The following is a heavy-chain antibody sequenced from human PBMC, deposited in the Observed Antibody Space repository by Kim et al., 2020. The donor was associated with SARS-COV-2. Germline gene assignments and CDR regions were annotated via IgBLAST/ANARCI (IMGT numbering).Heavy chain of an antibody. CDR3: ARDPGYYYDSSGAR. CDR2: IYYSGST. CDR1: GGSISSGDYY. Sequence: SETLSLTCTVSGGSISSGDYYWSWIRQPPGKGLEWIGYIYYSGSTYYNPSLKSRVTISVDTSKNQFSLKLSSVTAADTAVYYCARDPGYYYDSSGARWGQGTLVTVSS. V-gene: IGHV4-30-4*01. J-gene: IGHJ4*02. D-gene: IGHD3-22*01.